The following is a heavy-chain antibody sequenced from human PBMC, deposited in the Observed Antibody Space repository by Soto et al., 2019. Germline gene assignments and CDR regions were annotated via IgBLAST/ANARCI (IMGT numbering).Heavy chain of an antibody. J-gene: IGHJ4*02. V-gene: IGHV3-23*01. D-gene: IGHD3-22*01. CDR1: GFTFSSYA. Sequence: PGGSLRLSCAASGFTFSSYAMSWVRQAPGKGLEWVSAISGSGGSTYYADSVKGRFTISRDNSKNTLYLQMNSLRAEGTAVYYCAKGLSITMTVVVITPFDYWGQGTLVTVSS. CDR2: ISGSGGST. CDR3: AKGLSITMTVVVITPFDY.